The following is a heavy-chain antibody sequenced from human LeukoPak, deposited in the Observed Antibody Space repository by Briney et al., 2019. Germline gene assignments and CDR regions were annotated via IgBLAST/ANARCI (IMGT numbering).Heavy chain of an antibody. CDR3: AKDIAPGKYQLLSIDY. CDR2: ISWNSGSI. J-gene: IGHJ4*02. D-gene: IGHD2-2*01. Sequence: PGRSLRLSCAASGFTFDDYAMHWVRHAPGKGLEWVSGISWNSGSIGYADSVKGRFTISRDNAKNSLYLQMNSLRAEDTALYYCAKDIAPGKYQLLSIDYWGQGTLVTVSS. V-gene: IGHV3-9*01. CDR1: GFTFDDYA.